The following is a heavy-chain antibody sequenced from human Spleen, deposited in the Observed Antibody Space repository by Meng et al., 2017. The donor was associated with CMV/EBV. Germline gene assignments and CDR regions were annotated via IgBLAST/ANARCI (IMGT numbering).Heavy chain of an antibody. J-gene: IGHJ5*02. CDR3: ASYSVFGVVSWFDP. Sequence: SETLSLTCAVYGGSFSGYYWSWIRQPPGKGLEWIGEINHSGSTNYNPSLKSRVTISVDTSKNQFSLKPSSVTAADTAVYYCASYSVFGVVSWFDPWGQGTLVTVSS. V-gene: IGHV4-34*01. CDR1: GGSFSGYY. CDR2: INHSGST. D-gene: IGHD3-3*01.